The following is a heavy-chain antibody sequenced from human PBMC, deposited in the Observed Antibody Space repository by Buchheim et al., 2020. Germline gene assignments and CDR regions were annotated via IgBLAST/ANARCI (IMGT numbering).Heavy chain of an antibody. D-gene: IGHD2-15*01. CDR3: ARDPISPSLGYCSGGSCYSYGMDV. CDR1: GGTFSSYA. J-gene: IGHJ6*04. CDR2: IIPILGIA. Sequence: QVQLVQSGAEVKKPGSSVKVSCKASGGTFSSYAISWVRQAPGQGLEWMGRIIPILGIANYAQKFQGRVTITADKSTTTAYMELSSLRSEDTAVYYCARDPISPSLGYCSGGSCYSYGMDVWGKGTT. V-gene: IGHV1-69*04.